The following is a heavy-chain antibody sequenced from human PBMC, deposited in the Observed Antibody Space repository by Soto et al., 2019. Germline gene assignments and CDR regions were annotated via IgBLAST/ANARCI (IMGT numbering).Heavy chain of an antibody. CDR2: ISYDGSNK. Sequence: HPGGSLRLSCAASGFTFSSYAMHWVRQAPGKGLEWVAVISYDGSNKYYADSVKGRFTISRDNSKNTLYLQMNSLRAEDTAVYYCVKKTNTYDSSGYYLDYWGQGT. V-gene: IGHV3-30-3*01. CDR3: VKKTNTYDSSGYYLDY. J-gene: IGHJ4*02. D-gene: IGHD3-22*01. CDR1: GFTFSSYA.